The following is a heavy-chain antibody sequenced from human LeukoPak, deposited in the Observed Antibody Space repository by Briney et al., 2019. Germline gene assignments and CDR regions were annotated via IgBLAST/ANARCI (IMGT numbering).Heavy chain of an antibody. D-gene: IGHD3-10*01. Sequence: ASVKVSCKASGGTFSSYAISWVRQAPGQGLEWMGGIIPIFGTANYAQKFQGRVTITADESTSTAYMGLSSLRSEDTAVYYCARDRHYYGSGSYLADFDYWGQGTLVTVSS. J-gene: IGHJ4*02. CDR3: ARDRHYYGSGSYLADFDY. CDR1: GGTFSSYA. V-gene: IGHV1-69*13. CDR2: IIPIFGTA.